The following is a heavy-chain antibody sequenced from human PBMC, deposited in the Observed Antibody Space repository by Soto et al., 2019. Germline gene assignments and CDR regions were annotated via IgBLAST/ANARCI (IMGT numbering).Heavy chain of an antibody. V-gene: IGHV3-9*01. CDR2: ISWNSGSI. Sequence: GGSLRLSCAASGFTFDDYAMHWVRQAPGKGLEWVSGISWNSGSIGYADSVKGRFTISRDNAKNSLYLQMNSLRAEDTALYYCAKDTWAGAARYFDYWGQGTLVTVSS. J-gene: IGHJ4*02. CDR1: GFTFDDYA. CDR3: AKDTWAGAARYFDY. D-gene: IGHD6-6*01.